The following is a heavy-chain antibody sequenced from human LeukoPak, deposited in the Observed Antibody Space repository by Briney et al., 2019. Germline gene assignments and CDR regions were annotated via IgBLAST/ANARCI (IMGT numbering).Heavy chain of an antibody. V-gene: IGHV1-69-2*01. D-gene: IGHD6-6*01. CDR2: VDPEDGET. CDR3: ATIEYSSSSRAFDI. J-gene: IGHJ3*02. Sequence: ATVKISCKVSGYTFTDYYMHWVQQAPGKGLEWMGLVDPEDGETIYAEKFQGRVTITADTSTDTAYMGLSSLRSEDTAVYYCATIEYSSSSRAFDIWGQGTMVTVSS. CDR1: GYTFTDYY.